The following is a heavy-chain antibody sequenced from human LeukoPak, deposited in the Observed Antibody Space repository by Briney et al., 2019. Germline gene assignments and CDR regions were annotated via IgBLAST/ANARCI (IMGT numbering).Heavy chain of an antibody. D-gene: IGHD4-11*01. CDR1: GFTFSSYS. V-gene: IGHV3-21*01. J-gene: IGHJ4*02. CDR2: ISSSSSYI. Sequence: GGSLRLXCAASGFTFSSYSMNWVRQAPGKGLEWVSSISSSSSYIYYADSVKGRFTISRDNAKNSLYLQMNSLRAEDTAVYYCARDYRSPYAYFDYWGQGTLVTVSS. CDR3: ARDYRSPYAYFDY.